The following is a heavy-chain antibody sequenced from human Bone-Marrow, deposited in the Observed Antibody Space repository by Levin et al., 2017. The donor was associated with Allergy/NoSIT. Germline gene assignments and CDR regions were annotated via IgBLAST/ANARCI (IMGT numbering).Heavy chain of an antibody. J-gene: IGHJ4*02. D-gene: IGHD1-26*01. CDR3: ARDLTGRYSRDY. CDR2: ISDVGDRK. CDR1: GFTFSNHA. Sequence: AGGSLRLSCAASGFTFSNHAMHWVRQAPGKGLEWVAFISDVGDRKHYADSLEGRFTISRDNSKNTVSLQMNSLRPEDTALYYCARDLTGRYSRDYWGQGALVTVSS. V-gene: IGHV3-30-3*01.